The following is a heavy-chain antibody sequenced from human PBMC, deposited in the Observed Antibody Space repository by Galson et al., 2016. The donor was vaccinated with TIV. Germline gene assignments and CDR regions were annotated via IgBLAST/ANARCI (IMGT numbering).Heavy chain of an antibody. D-gene: IGHD5-18*01. V-gene: IGHV1-69*13. CDR1: GGTFSSYA. Sequence: SVKVSCKASGGTFSSYAISWVRQAPGQGLEWMGGIIPIFGTANYAQKFQGRVTITADESTSTAYMELSSLRSEDTAVFYCARSEYSYGKYYYYYMDAWGKGTTVIVSS. CDR2: IIPIFGTA. CDR3: ARSEYSYGKYYYYYMDA. J-gene: IGHJ6*03.